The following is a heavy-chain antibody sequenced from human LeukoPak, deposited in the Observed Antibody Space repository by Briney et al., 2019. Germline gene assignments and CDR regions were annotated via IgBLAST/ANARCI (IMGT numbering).Heavy chain of an antibody. CDR3: ARGLSNAWEVQAY. CDR1: GGSITSGSYF. V-gene: IGHV4-61*02. J-gene: IGHJ4*02. Sequence: PSQTVSLTCTVSGGSITSGSYFWTWIRQPAGKGLEWLGRMQTNGNTNYNPSLKSRVAISIDTSKNQFSLQLSSVTAADTAVYYCARGLSNAWEVQAYWGQGTLVTVSS. D-gene: IGHD1-26*01. CDR2: MQTNGNT.